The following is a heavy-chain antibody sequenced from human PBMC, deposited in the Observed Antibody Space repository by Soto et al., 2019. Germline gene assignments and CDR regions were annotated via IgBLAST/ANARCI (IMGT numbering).Heavy chain of an antibody. CDR2: IIPVFGTS. J-gene: IGHJ4*02. V-gene: IGHV1-69*12. Sequence: VQLVQAGAEVKKPGSSVKVSCKVSGGTLSSYSISWVRQAPGQGLEWMGGIIPVFGTSNHAQKFQGRVTFTADESVNTVYMELGSLRGEDTDVYSCAKDVETSGWYPFFDYWGQGTLVTVSS. CDR3: AKDVETSGWYPFFDY. CDR1: GGTLSSYS. D-gene: IGHD6-19*01.